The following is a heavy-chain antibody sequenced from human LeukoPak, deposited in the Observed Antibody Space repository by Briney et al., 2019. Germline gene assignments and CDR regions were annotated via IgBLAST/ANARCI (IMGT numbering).Heavy chain of an antibody. CDR1: GFTFSSYW. V-gene: IGHV3-7*02. Sequence: GGTLRLSCAASGFTFSSYWMTWVRQAPGKGLEWVTIIKKDGSAKYYVDSVRGRFTISRDSAENTLYLQLNSLRAEDTAVYYCTRGARYGMDVWGQGTTVTVS. J-gene: IGHJ6*02. CDR3: TRGARYGMDV. CDR2: IKKDGSAK.